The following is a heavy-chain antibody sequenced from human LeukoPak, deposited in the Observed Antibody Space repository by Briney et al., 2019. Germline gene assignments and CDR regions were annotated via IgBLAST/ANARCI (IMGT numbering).Heavy chain of an antibody. CDR2: IYYSGST. Sequence: SQTLSLTCTVSGGSNSSGDYYWSWIRQPPGKGLEWIGYIYYSGSTYYNPSLKSRVTISVDTSKNQFSLKLSSVTAADTAVYYCARRDYCSGGSCTTGAFDIWGQGTMVTVSS. V-gene: IGHV4-30-4*01. D-gene: IGHD2-15*01. CDR3: ARRDYCSGGSCTTGAFDI. CDR1: GGSNSSGDYY. J-gene: IGHJ3*02.